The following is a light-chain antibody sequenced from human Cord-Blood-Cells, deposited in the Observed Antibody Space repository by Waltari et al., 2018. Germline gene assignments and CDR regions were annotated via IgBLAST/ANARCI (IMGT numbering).Light chain of an antibody. CDR2: LGS. CDR3: MQALQTPYT. V-gene: IGKV2-28*01. J-gene: IGKJ2*01. Sequence: DIVMTQSPLSLPVTPGEPASISCRSSQSLLHSNGYNYLDWYRQKPGQSPQLLIYLGSNRSSAVPDRCNGSGSGTDFTLKISRVEAEDVGVYYCMQALQTPYTFGQGTKLE. CDR1: QSLLHSNGYNY.